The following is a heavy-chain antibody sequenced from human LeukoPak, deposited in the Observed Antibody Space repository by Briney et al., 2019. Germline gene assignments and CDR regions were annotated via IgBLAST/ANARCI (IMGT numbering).Heavy chain of an antibody. CDR2: ISGSGGST. CDR1: GFTFGDYA. Sequence: GGSLRLSCTASGFTFGDYAMSWVRQAPGKGLEWVSAISGSGGSTYYADSVKGRFTISRDNSKNTLYLQMNSLRAEDTAVYYCAKGGSGYSGYEGFDYWGQGTLVTVSS. D-gene: IGHD5-12*01. CDR3: AKGGSGYSGYEGFDY. V-gene: IGHV3-23*01. J-gene: IGHJ4*02.